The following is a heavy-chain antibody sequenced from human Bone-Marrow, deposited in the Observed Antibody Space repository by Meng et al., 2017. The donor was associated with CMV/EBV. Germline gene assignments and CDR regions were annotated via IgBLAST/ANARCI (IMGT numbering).Heavy chain of an antibody. CDR2: ISYDGSNK. CDR3: ARDLEQLVPPYYYYGMDV. J-gene: IGHJ6*02. CDR1: GFTFSSYA. V-gene: IGHV3-30*04. D-gene: IGHD6-6*01. Sequence: GESLKISCAASGFTFSSYAMHWVRQAPGKGLEWVAVISYDGSNKYYADSVKGRFTISRDNSKNTLYLQMNSLRAEDTAVYYCARDLEQLVPPYYYYGMDVWVQGTTVTVSS.